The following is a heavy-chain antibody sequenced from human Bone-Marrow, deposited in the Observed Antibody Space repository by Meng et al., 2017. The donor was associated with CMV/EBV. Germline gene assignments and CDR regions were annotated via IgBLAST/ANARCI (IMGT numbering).Heavy chain of an antibody. J-gene: IGHJ5*02. CDR2: INHSGST. CDR3: ARVEGVWLELRRSVWFDP. D-gene: IGHD1-7*01. Sequence: GSFSGYYWSWIRQPPGKGVEWIGEINHSGSTNYNPSLKSRVTISVDTSKNQFSLKLSSVTAADTAVYYCARVEGVWLELRRSVWFDPWGQETLVTVSS. CDR1: GSFSGYY. V-gene: IGHV4-34*01.